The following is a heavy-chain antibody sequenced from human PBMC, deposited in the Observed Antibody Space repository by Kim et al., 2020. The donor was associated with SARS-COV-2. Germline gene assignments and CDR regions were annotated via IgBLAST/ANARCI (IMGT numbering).Heavy chain of an antibody. CDR3: ARDRRGDIQP. J-gene: IGHJ4*02. V-gene: IGHV3-21*01. D-gene: IGHD5-18*01. CDR2: YI. Sequence: YIYYADSVKGRFTISRDNAKNSLYLQMNSLRAEDTAVYYCARDRRGDIQPWGQGTLVTVSS.